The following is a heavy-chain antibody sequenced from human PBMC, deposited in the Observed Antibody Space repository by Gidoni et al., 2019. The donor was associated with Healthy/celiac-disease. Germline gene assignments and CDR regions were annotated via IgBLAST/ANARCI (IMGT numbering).Heavy chain of an antibody. CDR2: ISGSGGST. J-gene: IGHJ3*02. CDR3: AKDSSIAVAGGDAFDI. Sequence: EVQLVEFGGGLVQPGGSLRLSCAASGFTFSSYAMSWVRQAPVKGLEWVSAISGSGGSTYYADSVKGRFTISRDNSKNTLYLQMNSLRAEDTAVYYCAKDSSIAVAGGDAFDIWGQGTMVTVSS. V-gene: IGHV3-23*04. CDR1: GFTFSSYA. D-gene: IGHD6-19*01.